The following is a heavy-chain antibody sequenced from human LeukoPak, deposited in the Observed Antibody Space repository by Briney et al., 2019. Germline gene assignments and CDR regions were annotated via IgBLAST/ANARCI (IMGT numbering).Heavy chain of an antibody. CDR3: ARGVRVAVAHPHVDY. J-gene: IGHJ4*02. V-gene: IGHV4-34*01. D-gene: IGHD6-19*01. CDR2: INHSGST. Sequence: SETLSLTCAVYGGSFSGYSWSWIRQPPGKGLEWIGEINHSGSTNYNPSLKNRVTISIDTSERQFSLKLSSVTAADTAVYYCARGVRVAVAHPHVDYWGQGSRVTVSS. CDR1: GGSFSGYS.